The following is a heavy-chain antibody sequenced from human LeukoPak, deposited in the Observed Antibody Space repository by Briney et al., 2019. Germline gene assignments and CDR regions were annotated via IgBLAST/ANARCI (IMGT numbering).Heavy chain of an antibody. Sequence: PSETLSLTCTVSGGSISSYYWRWIRQARAKGLEWIGNIYYSGSTNYNPSLKSRVTISVDTSNNQFSLKLSSVTAADTAVYYCARLAPRTTHLKPFDYWGQGTLVTVSS. D-gene: IGHD4-11*01. CDR2: IYYSGST. CDR3: ARLAPRTTHLKPFDY. CDR1: GGSISSYY. V-gene: IGHV4-59*08. J-gene: IGHJ4*02.